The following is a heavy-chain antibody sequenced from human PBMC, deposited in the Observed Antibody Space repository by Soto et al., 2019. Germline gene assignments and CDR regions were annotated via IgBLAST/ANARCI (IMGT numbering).Heavy chain of an antibody. Sequence: SETLSLTCTVSGGSISSSSYYWGWIRQPPGKGLEWIGSIYYSGSTYYNPSLKSRVTISVDTSKNQFSLKLSSVTAADTAVYYCARQRVAAAVYYFDYWGQGTLVTVSS. CDR3: ARQRVAAAVYYFDY. V-gene: IGHV4-39*01. J-gene: IGHJ4*02. CDR1: GGSISSSSYY. D-gene: IGHD6-13*01. CDR2: IYYSGST.